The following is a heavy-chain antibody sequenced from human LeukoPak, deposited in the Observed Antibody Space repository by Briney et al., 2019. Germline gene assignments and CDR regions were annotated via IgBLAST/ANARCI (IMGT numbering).Heavy chain of an antibody. D-gene: IGHD3-22*01. V-gene: IGHV3-7*05. Sequence: GGSLRLSCAASGRTLSNYWMTWVRQAPGKGLEWVANINQDGREKNYVDSVKGRFTISRDNAKNSLYLEMNSLRAEDMGVHYCARDSRGYPYWGQGTLVTVSS. CDR1: GRTLSNYW. CDR3: ARDSRGYPY. CDR2: INQDGREK. J-gene: IGHJ4*02.